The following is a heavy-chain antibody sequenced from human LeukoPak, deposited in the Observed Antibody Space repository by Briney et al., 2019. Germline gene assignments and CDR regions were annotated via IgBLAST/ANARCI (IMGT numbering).Heavy chain of an antibody. CDR2: INQSGST. J-gene: IGHJ4*02. CDR1: GGSFSGYY. Sequence: ETLSLTCAVYGGSFSGYYWSWVRQPPGKGLEWIGEINQSGSTNYNPSLKSRVTISVDTSKNQFSLKLSSVTAADTAVYYCARRLDYSSSWYSRQTFDYWGQGALVTVSS. V-gene: IGHV4-34*01. CDR3: ARRLDYSSSWYSRQTFDY. D-gene: IGHD6-13*01.